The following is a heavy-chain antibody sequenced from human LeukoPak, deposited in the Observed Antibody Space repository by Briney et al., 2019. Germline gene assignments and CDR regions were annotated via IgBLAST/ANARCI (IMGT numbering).Heavy chain of an antibody. V-gene: IGHV3-48*03. CDR2: ISSSGSTK. Sequence: GGSLRLSCAASGFTFSSYEMNWVCLAPGKGLEWVSYISSSGSTKYYADSVKGRFTISKDNAKNSLYLQMSSLRAEDTAVYYCARAPYSAYVAYWGQGTLVTVSS. CDR1: GFTFSSYE. CDR3: ARAPYSAYVAY. D-gene: IGHD5-12*01. J-gene: IGHJ4*02.